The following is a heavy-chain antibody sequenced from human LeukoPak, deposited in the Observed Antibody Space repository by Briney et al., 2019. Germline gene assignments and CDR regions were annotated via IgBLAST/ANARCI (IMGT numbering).Heavy chain of an antibody. J-gene: IGHJ4*02. CDR3: AKDKGGVTGIFDY. V-gene: IGHV3-23*01. D-gene: IGHD3-16*01. CDR1: GFTYSTYA. Sequence: GGSLRLSYAASGFTYSTYAMSWVRQAPGKGLEWVSGLTGGGGGTSYADSVKGRFTISRDNSKNTLYLQMNSLRAEDTAVYYCAKDKGGVTGIFDYWGQGSLVTVSS. CDR2: LTGGGGGT.